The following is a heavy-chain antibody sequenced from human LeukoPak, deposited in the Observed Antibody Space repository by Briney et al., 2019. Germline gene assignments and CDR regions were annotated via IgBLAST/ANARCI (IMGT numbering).Heavy chain of an antibody. CDR3: ARSEVVSATVSVS. CDR2: INHSGST. Sequence: SETLSLTCAVYGGSFSGYYWSWIRQPPGKGLEWIGEINHSGSTNYNPSLKSRVTISVDTSKNQFSLKLSSVTAADTALYYCARSEVVSATVSVSWGQGTLVTVSS. V-gene: IGHV4-34*01. CDR1: GGSFSGYY. D-gene: IGHD1-26*01. J-gene: IGHJ4*02.